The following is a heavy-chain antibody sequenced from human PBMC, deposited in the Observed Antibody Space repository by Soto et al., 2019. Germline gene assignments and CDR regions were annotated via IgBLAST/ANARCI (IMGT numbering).Heavy chain of an antibody. V-gene: IGHV3-53*01. D-gene: IGHD6-13*01. Sequence: EVPLVESGGGLTQPGGTLRLSCVVCGFIVSSSHMICVRQAPGKGLDGVSILYNHGTTYYVDSVKGRFTITRDNSKTTVYLQLNSLRVEDTAVYSCARLTAAARLWGPGARVSGSS. J-gene: IGHJ4*02. CDR3: ARLTAAARL. CDR1: GFIVSSSH. CDR2: LYNHGTT.